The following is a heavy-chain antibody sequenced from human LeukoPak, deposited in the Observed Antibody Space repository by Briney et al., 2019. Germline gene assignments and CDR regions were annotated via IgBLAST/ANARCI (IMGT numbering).Heavy chain of an antibody. CDR1: GFTFGSYG. J-gene: IGHJ4*02. D-gene: IGHD3-3*01. CDR3: AKGADKLTYDFWSGYPD. Sequence: GGSLRLSCAASGFTFGSYGMHWVRQAPGKGLEWVAFIRYDGSNKYYADSVKCRFTISRDNSKNTLYLQMNSLRAEDTAVYYCAKGADKLTYDFWSGYPDWGQGTLVTVSS. V-gene: IGHV3-30*02. CDR2: IRYDGSNK.